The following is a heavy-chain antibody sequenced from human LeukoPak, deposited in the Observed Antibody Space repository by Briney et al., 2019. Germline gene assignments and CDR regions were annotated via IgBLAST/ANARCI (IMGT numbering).Heavy chain of an antibody. Sequence: KTSETLSLTCTVSGGSISDYYRGWIRQPPGKGLEWIGYFYNSGSSTYNPSLKSRVTISVDTSKEQFSLKVNSETAADTAVYYCARGHGNGGSQHNWFDPWGQGTLVTVSS. CDR1: GGSISDYY. CDR2: FYNSGSS. J-gene: IGHJ5*02. V-gene: IGHV4-59*01. D-gene: IGHD1-26*01. CDR3: ARGHGNGGSQHNWFDP.